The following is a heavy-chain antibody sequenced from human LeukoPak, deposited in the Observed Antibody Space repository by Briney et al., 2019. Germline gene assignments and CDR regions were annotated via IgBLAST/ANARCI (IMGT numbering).Heavy chain of an antibody. CDR2: ISYDGSNK. CDR1: GLTFSSYG. J-gene: IGHJ4*02. CDR3: AKEVEMATIVDY. Sequence: GRSLRLSCAASGLTFSSYGMHWVRQAPGKGLEWVAVISYDGSNKYYADSVKGRFTISRDNSKNTLYLQMNSLRAEDTAVYYCAKEVEMATIVDYWGQGTLVTVSS. V-gene: IGHV3-30*18. D-gene: IGHD5-24*01.